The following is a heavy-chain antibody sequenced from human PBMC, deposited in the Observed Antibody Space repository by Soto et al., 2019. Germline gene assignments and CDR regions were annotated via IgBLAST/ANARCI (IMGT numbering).Heavy chain of an antibody. CDR1: GGTFSSYA. D-gene: IGHD5-12*01. Sequence: SVKVSCKASGGTFSSYAISWVRQAPGQGLEWMGGIIPIFGTANYAQKFQGRVTITADESTSTAYMELSSLRSEDTAVYYCAREEMATIWAFDIWGQGTMVTVS. CDR3: AREEMATIWAFDI. CDR2: IIPIFGTA. J-gene: IGHJ3*02. V-gene: IGHV1-69*13.